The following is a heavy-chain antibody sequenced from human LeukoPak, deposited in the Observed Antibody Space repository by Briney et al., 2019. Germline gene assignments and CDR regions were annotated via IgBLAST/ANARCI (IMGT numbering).Heavy chain of an antibody. Sequence: GGSLRLSCAASGFSVSNSYMSWVRQAPGKGLEWVSAISGSGGSTYYADSVKGRFTISRDNSKNTLYLQMNSLRAEDTAVYYCAKDSGYYYFDYWGQGTLVTVSS. CDR3: AKDSGYYYFDY. V-gene: IGHV3-23*01. CDR2: ISGSGGST. CDR1: GFSVSNSY. J-gene: IGHJ4*02. D-gene: IGHD6-25*01.